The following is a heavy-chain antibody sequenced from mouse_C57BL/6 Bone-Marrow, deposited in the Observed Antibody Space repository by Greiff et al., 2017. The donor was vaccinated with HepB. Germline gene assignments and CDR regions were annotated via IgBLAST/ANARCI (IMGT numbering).Heavy chain of an antibody. CDR3: TRDYYGSSYNFDY. V-gene: IGHV1-15*01. CDR1: GYTFTDYE. CDR2: IDPETGGT. J-gene: IGHJ2*01. Sequence: QVQLKQSGAELVRPGASVTLSCKASGYTFTDYEMHWVKQTPVHGLEWIGAIDPETGGTAYNQKFKGKAILTADKSSSTAYMELRSLTSEDSAVYYCTRDYYGSSYNFDYWGQGTTLTVSS. D-gene: IGHD1-1*01.